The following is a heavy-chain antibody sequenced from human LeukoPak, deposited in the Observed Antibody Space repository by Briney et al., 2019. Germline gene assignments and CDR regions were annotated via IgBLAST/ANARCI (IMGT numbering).Heavy chain of an antibody. CDR3: AKDPRMVAAPYYFDY. CDR2: INWNGGST. D-gene: IGHD2-15*01. V-gene: IGHV3-23*01. CDR1: GFTFSSFA. Sequence: GGSLRLSCAAFGFTFSSFAMSWVRQAPGKGLEWVSGINWNGGSTGYADSVKGRFTISRDNSKNTLYLQMNSLRAEDTAVYYCAKDPRMVAAPYYFDYWGQGTLVTVSS. J-gene: IGHJ4*02.